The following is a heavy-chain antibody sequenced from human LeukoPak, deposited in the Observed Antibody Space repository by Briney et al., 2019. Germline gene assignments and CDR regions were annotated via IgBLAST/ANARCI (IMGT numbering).Heavy chain of an antibody. CDR2: INPSGGST. CDR3: ARRWIRFRWFDP. V-gene: IGHV1-46*01. D-gene: IGHD5-18*01. Sequence: GASVKVSCKASGYTFTSYYMHWVRQAPGQGLEWMGIINPSGGSTNYAQKFQGRVTMTRDTSISTAYMELSRLRSDDTAVYYCARRWIRFRWFDPWGQGTLVTVSS. J-gene: IGHJ5*02. CDR1: GYTFTSYY.